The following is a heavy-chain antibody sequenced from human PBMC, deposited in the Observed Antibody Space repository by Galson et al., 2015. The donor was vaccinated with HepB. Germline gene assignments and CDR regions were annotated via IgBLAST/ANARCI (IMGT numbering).Heavy chain of an antibody. D-gene: IGHD3-10*01. CDR2: ISSNGGST. V-gene: IGHV3-64D*06. J-gene: IGHJ4*02. CDR3: VKDRRRKLLWFGELSRYDY. Sequence: SLRLSCAASGFTFSSYAMHWVHQAPGKGLEYVSAISSNGGSTYYADSVKGRFTISRDNSKNTLYLQMSSLRAEDTAVYYCVKDRRRKLLWFGELSRYDYWGQGTLVTVSS. CDR1: GFTFSSYA.